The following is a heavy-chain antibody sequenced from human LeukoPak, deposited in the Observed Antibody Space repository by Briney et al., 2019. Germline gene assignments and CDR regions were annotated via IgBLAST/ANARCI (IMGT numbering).Heavy chain of an antibody. CDR3: AKYNSSWYLDAFDI. CDR2: ISGRGGST. J-gene: IGHJ3*02. CDR1: GFTFSSYG. Sequence: GGSLRLSCAASGFTFSSYGMSWVRQAPEKGLEWASGISGRGGSTYYAGSVKGRFTISRDNSKNTLYLQMNSLRAEDTALYYCAKYNSSWYLDAFDIWGQGTMVTVSS. D-gene: IGHD6-13*01. V-gene: IGHV3-23*01.